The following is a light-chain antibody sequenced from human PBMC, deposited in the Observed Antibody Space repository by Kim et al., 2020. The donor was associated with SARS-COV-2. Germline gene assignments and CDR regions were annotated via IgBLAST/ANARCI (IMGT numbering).Light chain of an antibody. Sequence: AAVGDKVTITCRASQSIGSWLAWYQQRPGKAPKVLIYKASSLESGVPSRCSGSGSGTEFTLTISSLQPDDFATYYCQQYNIYPWTFGQGTKVDIK. CDR1: QSIGSW. V-gene: IGKV1-5*03. CDR2: KAS. CDR3: QQYNIYPWT. J-gene: IGKJ1*01.